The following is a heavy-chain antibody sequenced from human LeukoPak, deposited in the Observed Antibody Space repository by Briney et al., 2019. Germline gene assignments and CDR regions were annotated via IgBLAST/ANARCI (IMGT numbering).Heavy chain of an antibody. V-gene: IGHV5-51*01. CDR3: ARRIAAAGTPFDY. J-gene: IGHJ4*02. D-gene: IGHD6-13*01. CDR1: GYSFNTYW. CDR2: IYPGDSDT. Sequence: GESLKISCKGSGYSFNTYWIGWVRQMPGKGLEWMGIIYPGDSDTKYSPSFQGQVTISADKSISTAYLQWSSLKASDTAMYYCARRIAAAGTPFDYWGQGTLVTVSS.